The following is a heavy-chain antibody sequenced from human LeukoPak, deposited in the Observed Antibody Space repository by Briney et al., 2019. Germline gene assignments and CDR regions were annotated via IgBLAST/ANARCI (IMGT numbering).Heavy chain of an antibody. CDR1: GGAISSSSYY. J-gene: IGHJ4*02. Sequence: SETLSLTCTVSGGAISSSSYYWGWIRQPPGKGLEWIGSIYYSGSTYYNPSLKSRVTISVDTSKNQFSLKLSSVTAADPAVYYCARERRDGDYDFDYRGQGTLVTVSS. V-gene: IGHV4-39*07. CDR2: IYYSGST. CDR3: ARERRDGDYDFDY. D-gene: IGHD4-17*01.